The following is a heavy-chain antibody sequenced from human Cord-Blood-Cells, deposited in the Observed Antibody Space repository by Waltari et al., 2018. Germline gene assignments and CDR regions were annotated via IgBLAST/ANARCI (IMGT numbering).Heavy chain of an antibody. CDR3: ASVPIVVPAAKLDYYMDV. Sequence: QVQLVQSGAEVKKPGSPVKLFCKASRGNFSSHAISQVRKAYGYVLEWMGGIRPIVGTARYSRAFEGVAASTADEATGAAYVELISVGSEQTAVYDCASVPIVVPAAKLDYYMDVWGKGTTVTVSS. CDR1: RGNFSSHA. J-gene: IGHJ6*03. D-gene: IGHD2-2*01. V-gene: IGHV1-69*01. CDR2: IRPIVGTA.